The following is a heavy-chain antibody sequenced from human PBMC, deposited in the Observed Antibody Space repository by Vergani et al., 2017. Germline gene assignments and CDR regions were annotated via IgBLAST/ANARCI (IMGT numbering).Heavy chain of an antibody. V-gene: IGHV3-7*01. CDR3: ARESDILTGYIIDY. Sequence: EVQLLESGGGLVQPGGSLRLSCAASGFTFSSYWMSWVRQAPGKGLEWVANIKQDGSEKYYVDSVKGRFTISRDNAKNSLYLQMNSLRAEDTAVYYCARESDILTGYIIDYWGQGTLVTVSS. CDR1: GFTFSSYW. CDR2: IKQDGSEK. J-gene: IGHJ4*02. D-gene: IGHD3-9*01.